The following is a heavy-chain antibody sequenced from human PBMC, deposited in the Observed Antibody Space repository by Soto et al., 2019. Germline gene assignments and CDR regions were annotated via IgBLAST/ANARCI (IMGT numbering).Heavy chain of an antibody. D-gene: IGHD1-1*01. J-gene: IGHJ2*01. CDR2: ISWNSGSI. V-gene: IGHV3-9*01. CDR3: AKGPPTNWNWYFDL. CDR1: GFTFDDYA. Sequence: GGSLRLSCAASGFTFDDYAMHWVRQAPGKGLEWVSGISWNSGSIGYADSVKGRFTISRDNAKNSLYLQMNSLRAEDTAWYYCAKGPPTNWNWYFDLWGRGTLVPVSS.